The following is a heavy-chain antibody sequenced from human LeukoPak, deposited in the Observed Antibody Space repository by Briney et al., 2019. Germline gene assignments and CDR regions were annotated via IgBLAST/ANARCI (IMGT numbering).Heavy chain of an antibody. V-gene: IGHV3-64*04. CDR2: ISTSGGST. J-gene: IGHJ4*02. CDR1: GFTFSRYA. Sequence: PGGSLRLSCSASGFTFSRYAMLWVRQAPGKGLEYVSAISTSGGSTYYADSVKGRFTISRDNAKNSLFLQMSSLRVEDTAVYYCAREASDRLRPIDYWGQGTLVTVSS. CDR3: AREASDRLRPIDY. D-gene: IGHD2-21*02.